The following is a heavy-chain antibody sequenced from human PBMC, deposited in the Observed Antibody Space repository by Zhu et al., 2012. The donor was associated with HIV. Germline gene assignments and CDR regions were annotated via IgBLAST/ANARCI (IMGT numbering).Heavy chain of an antibody. V-gene: IGHV4-59*11. D-gene: IGHD2-8*01. CDR3: ARYYCTTPAYYFDY. CDR2: IYYTGST. CDR1: GGSTSGHY. J-gene: IGHJ4*02. Sequence: QVQLQESGPGLVKPSETLSLTCTVSGGSTSGHYWSWIRQPPGKGLEWIGYIYYTGSTNYNPSLKSRVTMSVDTSKNQFSLKLNSVTAADTAVYYCARYYCTTPAYYFDYVGPGTPWSTVSS.